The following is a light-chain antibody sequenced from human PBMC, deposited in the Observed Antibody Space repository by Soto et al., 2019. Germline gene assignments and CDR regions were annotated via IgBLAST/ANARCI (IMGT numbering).Light chain of an antibody. J-gene: IGLJ1*01. V-gene: IGLV2-14*01. CDR1: SSDIGGFYY. CDR2: QVS. Sequence: QSALTQPASVSGSPGQSITISCTGTSSDIGGFYYVFWYQHHPGKDPKLMIYQVSNRPSGVSNRFSGSKSGNTASLTISGLQAEDEADYFCSSYSSSSTFYVFGAGTKVTAL. CDR3: SSYSSSSTFYV.